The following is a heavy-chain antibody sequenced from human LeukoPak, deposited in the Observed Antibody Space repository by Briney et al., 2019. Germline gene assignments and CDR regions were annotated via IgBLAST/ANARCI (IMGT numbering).Heavy chain of an antibody. Sequence: ASVKVSCKASGYTFTGYYIHWVRQAPGQGLEWMGWINPDSVGTIYVQKFQGRVTMTRDSPISTVYMELSRLSSDDTAVYYCARGPNWGLDYWGQGTLDTVSS. J-gene: IGHJ4*02. D-gene: IGHD7-27*01. CDR1: GYTFTGYY. CDR3: ARGPNWGLDY. V-gene: IGHV1-2*02. CDR2: INPDSVGT.